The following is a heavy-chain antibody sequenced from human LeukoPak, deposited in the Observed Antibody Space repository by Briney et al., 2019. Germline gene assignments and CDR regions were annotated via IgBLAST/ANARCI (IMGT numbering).Heavy chain of an antibody. V-gene: IGHV3-23*01. CDR1: GFTVSSNY. CDR2: ISNSGDRT. J-gene: IGHJ4*02. CDR3: VKDRYCSSTGCYSAFEY. D-gene: IGHD2-2*01. Sequence: GGSLRLACAASGFTVSSNYMSWVRQAPGKGLEWVSTISNSGDRTYYADSVKGRFTISRDNSKNTLYLQMNSLRTEDTAVYYCVKDRYCSSTGCYSAFEYWGQGTLVTVSS.